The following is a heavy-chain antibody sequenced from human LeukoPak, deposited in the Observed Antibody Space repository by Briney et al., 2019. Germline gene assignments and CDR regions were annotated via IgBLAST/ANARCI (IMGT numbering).Heavy chain of an antibody. V-gene: IGHV4-4*02. Sequence: SGTLSLTCAVSGGSISSSNWWSWVRQPPGKGLEWIGEIYDSGSTNYNPSLKSRVTISVDKSKNQFSLKLSSVTAADTAVYYCARETASGSYYFDYWGQGTLVTVSS. D-gene: IGHD3-10*01. CDR2: IYDSGST. J-gene: IGHJ4*02. CDR1: GGSISSSNW. CDR3: ARETASGSYYFDY.